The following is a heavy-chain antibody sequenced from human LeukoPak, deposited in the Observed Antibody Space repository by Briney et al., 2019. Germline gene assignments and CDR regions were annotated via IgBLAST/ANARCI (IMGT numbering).Heavy chain of an antibody. J-gene: IGHJ3*02. CDR3: ATSWILMVTGAFDI. D-gene: IGHD5-18*01. V-gene: IGHV3-23*01. Sequence: GGSLRLSCAASGFTLSSYGMSWVRQAPGKGLEWVSTISGSGGSTHYADSVTGRFTISRDNSKNTLYLQMNSLRAEDTAVYYCATSWILMVTGAFDIWGQGTMVTVSS. CDR1: GFTLSSYG. CDR2: ISGSGGST.